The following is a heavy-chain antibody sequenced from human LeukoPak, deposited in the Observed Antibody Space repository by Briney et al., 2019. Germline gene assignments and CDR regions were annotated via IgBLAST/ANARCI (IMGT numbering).Heavy chain of an antibody. J-gene: IGHJ4*02. Sequence: PGGSLRLSCAASGFTFSSYAMPWVRQAPGKGLEYVSAISSNGGSTYYANSVKGRFTISRDNSKNTLYLQMDSLRAEDMAVYYCARGALGGAVAAYYFDYWGQGTLVSVSS. CDR3: ARGALGGAVAAYYFDY. V-gene: IGHV3-64*01. CDR2: ISSNGGST. CDR1: GFTFSSYA. D-gene: IGHD6-19*01.